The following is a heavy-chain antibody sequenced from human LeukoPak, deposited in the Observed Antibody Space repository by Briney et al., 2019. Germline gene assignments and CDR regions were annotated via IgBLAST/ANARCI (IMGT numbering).Heavy chain of an antibody. J-gene: IGHJ3*02. CDR1: GGSISSYY. V-gene: IGHV4-59*12. Sequence: SETLSLTCAVYGGSISSYYWSWIRQPPGKGLEWIGFVHYSGSTHYNPSLKSRVTISLDKSKNQVSLKLNSVTAADTAMYYCARALGAFDIWGQGTMVTVSS. CDR2: VHYSGST. CDR3: ARALGAFDI.